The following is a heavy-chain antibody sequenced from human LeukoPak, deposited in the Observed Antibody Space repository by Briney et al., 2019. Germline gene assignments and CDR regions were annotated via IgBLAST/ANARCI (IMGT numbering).Heavy chain of an antibody. Sequence: GGSLRLSCAASGFTFSSYGMHWVRQAPGKGLEWVAVISYDGSNKYYADSVKGRFTISRDNSKNTLYLQMNSLRAEDTAVYYCANNYDSSEYYFDYWGQGTLVTVSS. CDR2: ISYDGSNK. CDR1: GFTFSSYG. V-gene: IGHV3-30*18. J-gene: IGHJ4*02. D-gene: IGHD3-22*01. CDR3: ANNYDSSEYYFDY.